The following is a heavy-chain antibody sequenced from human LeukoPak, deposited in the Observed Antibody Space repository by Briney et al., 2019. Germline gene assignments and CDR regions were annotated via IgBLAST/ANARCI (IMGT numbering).Heavy chain of an antibody. CDR2: IIPILGVT. CDR3: ARDFAVAAAFDI. Sequence: ASVKVSCKASGGTFSSYAISWVRQAPGQGLEWMGRIIPILGVTNYAQKYQDRVTITADRSTTTAYMELNNLRSEDTAVYYCARDFAVAAAFDIWGQGTMVTVSS. D-gene: IGHD2-21*01. CDR1: GGTFSSYA. V-gene: IGHV1-69*04. J-gene: IGHJ3*02.